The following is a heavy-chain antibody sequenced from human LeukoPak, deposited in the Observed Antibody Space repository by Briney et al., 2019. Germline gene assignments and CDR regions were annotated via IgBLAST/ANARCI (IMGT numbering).Heavy chain of an antibody. D-gene: IGHD3-3*01. CDR1: GGSISSGGYY. CDR2: IYYSGST. CDR3: ARVAMITIFGVVTKSGYFDY. V-gene: IGHV4-31*03. J-gene: IGHJ4*02. Sequence: PSQTLSLTCTVSGGSISSGGYYWSWIRQHPGKGLEWIGYIYYSGSTYYNPSLKSRVTISVDTSKNQFSLKLSSVTAADTAVYYCARVAMITIFGVVTKSGYFDYWGQGTLVTVSS.